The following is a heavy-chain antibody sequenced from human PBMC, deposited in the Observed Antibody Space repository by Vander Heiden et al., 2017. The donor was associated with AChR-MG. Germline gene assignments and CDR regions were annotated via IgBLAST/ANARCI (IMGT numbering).Heavy chain of an antibody. J-gene: IGHJ3*02. CDR1: GFTFGHYG. D-gene: IGHD3-3*01. V-gene: IGHV3-30*03. CDR2: FSHDGTRI. CDR3: ATWPNSYYNFRSGYPNEAFAI. Sequence: QVQLVESGGGGVQPGRSLRPPCAASGFTFGHYGMHWVRQAPGEGLEWVAVFSHDGTRIYHADSVKGRFTISRDNSKNTLYLQMNMLRAEDTAVYYCATWPNSYYNFRSGYPNEAFAIWGQGTKVTVSS.